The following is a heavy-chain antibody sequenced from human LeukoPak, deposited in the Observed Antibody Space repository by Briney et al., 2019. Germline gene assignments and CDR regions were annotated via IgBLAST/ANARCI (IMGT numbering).Heavy chain of an antibody. J-gene: IGHJ4*02. CDR1: GGSFSGYY. Sequence: SETLSLTCAVYGGSFSGYYWSWIRQPPGKGLEWIGEINHRGSTNYNPSLKSRVTISVDTSKNQFSLKLSSVTAADTAVYYCATRGRDYDSSGYSLPSSDYWAEGTLVTVSS. CDR2: INHRGST. V-gene: IGHV4-34*01. D-gene: IGHD3-22*01. CDR3: ATRGRDYDSSGYSLPSSDY.